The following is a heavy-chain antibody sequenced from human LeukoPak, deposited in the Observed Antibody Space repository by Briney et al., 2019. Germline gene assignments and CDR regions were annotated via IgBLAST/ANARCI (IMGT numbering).Heavy chain of an antibody. CDR3: AIEAAAGTRTNWFDP. Sequence: EASVKVSCKASGYTFTGYYMHWVRQAPGQGLEWMGWINPNSGGTNYAQKFQGRVTMTRDTSISTAYMELSRLRSDDTAVYYCAIEAAAGTRTNWFDPWGQGTLVTVSS. J-gene: IGHJ5*02. V-gene: IGHV1-2*02. CDR1: GYTFTGYY. D-gene: IGHD6-13*01. CDR2: INPNSGGT.